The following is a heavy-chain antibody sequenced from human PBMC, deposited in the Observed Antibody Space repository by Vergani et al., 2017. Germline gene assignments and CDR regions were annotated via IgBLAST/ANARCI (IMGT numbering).Heavy chain of an antibody. J-gene: IGHJ4*02. CDR1: GDSVISTDYH. CDR2: MDYSGST. D-gene: IGHD2-15*01. CDR3: ASKRGACRAAYCHSYDF. Sequence: QVQLQESGPGLVKPSETLSLTCTVSGDSVISTDYHCGWIRQPPGKGLEWIGRMDYSGSTSYNPSLESRISISFETPKNQFSLRLTSVTAADTAVYYCASKRGACRAAYCHSYDFWGPGTLVGVSS. V-gene: IGHV4-39*01.